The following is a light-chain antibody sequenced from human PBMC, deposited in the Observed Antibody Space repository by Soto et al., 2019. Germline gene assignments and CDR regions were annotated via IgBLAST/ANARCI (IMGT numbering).Light chain of an antibody. CDR2: GAS. J-gene: IGKJ2*02. Sequence: DIQMTQSPSTLSASVGDRVTITCRASQSISGWLAWYQQKPGKAPKLLIYGASSLASGVPSRFSGSGSETEFTLTISSLQPDAFVPYYGQHSNSYLCTFGQGTKLEIK. CDR1: QSISGW. V-gene: IGKV1-5*01. CDR3: QHSNSYLCT.